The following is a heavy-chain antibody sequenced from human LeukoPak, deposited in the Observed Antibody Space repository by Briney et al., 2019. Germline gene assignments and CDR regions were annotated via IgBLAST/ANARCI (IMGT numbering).Heavy chain of an antibody. D-gene: IGHD2-15*01. CDR2: INPNSGGT. CDR1: GYTFTGYY. Sequence: GASVKVSCKASGYTFTGYYMHWVRQAPGQGHEWMGRINPNSGGTNYAQKFQGRVTMTRDTSISTAYMELSRLRSDDTAVYYCLFYCSGGSATDYWGQGTLVTVSS. J-gene: IGHJ4*02. V-gene: IGHV1-2*06. CDR3: LFYCSGGSATDY.